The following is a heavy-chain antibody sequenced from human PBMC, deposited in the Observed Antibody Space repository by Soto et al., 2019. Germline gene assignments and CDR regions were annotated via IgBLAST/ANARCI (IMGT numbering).Heavy chain of an antibody. CDR3: ARHSPPFFYGSGPWDV. D-gene: IGHD3-10*01. V-gene: IGHV4-59*08. CDR2: IYSNGNT. J-gene: IGHJ6*02. CDR1: GDSISNSY. Sequence: LPETLSLTCTVSGDSISNSYWSWIRQSPGKGLEWIGYIYSNGNTNYNPSLKSRLTISIDPSKNQFSLKLSSLSAADTAVYYCARHSPPFFYGSGPWDVWGQGTTVTVSS.